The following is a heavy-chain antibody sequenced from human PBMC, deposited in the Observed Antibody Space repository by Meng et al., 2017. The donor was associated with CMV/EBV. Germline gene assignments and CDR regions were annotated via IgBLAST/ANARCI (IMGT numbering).Heavy chain of an antibody. CDR2: IDSDGSST. CDR3: ARADSAGYEYFDL. Sequence: AASGLTFSTSWMHWVSQAPGKGLLWVSRIDSDGSSTSYADSVKGRFTISRDNARNTLYLQMNSLRAEDTAVYYCARADSAGYEYFDLWGRGTLVTVSS. CDR1: GLTFSTSW. V-gene: IGHV3-74*01. J-gene: IGHJ2*01. D-gene: IGHD5-12*01.